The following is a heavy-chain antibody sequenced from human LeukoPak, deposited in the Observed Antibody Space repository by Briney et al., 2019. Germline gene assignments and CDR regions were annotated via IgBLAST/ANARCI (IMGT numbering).Heavy chain of an antibody. CDR1: GYTFTGYY. J-gene: IGHJ4*02. V-gene: IGHV1-2*02. Sequence: GASVEVSCKASGYTFTGYYMHWVRQAPGQGLEWMGWINPNSGGTNYAQKFQGRVTMTRDTSISTAYMELSRLRSDDTAVYYCARRGRYCSGGSCYALDYWGQGTLVTVSS. CDR2: INPNSGGT. CDR3: ARRGRYCSGGSCYALDY. D-gene: IGHD2-15*01.